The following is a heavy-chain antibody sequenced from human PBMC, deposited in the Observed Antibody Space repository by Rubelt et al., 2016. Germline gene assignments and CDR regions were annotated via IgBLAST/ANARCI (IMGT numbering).Heavy chain of an antibody. J-gene: IGHJ5*02. CDR1: GYSFTTYW. CDR3: ARPERFFGPFDP. D-gene: IGHD1-1*01. CDR2: IYPGDSYT. Sequence: EVQLVQSGAEVKKPGESLKISCKGSGYSFTTYWIGWVRQMPGKGLEWLGLIYPGDSYTRYSPSCQGQVTISADNAISTAYLQWSSLKASDTAMYYCARPERFFGPFDPWGQGSLVTVSS. V-gene: IGHV5-51*01.